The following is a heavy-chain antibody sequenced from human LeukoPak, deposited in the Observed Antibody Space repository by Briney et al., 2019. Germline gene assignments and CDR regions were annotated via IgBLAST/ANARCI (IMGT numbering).Heavy chain of an antibody. CDR1: GGSLKSYS. V-gene: IGHV4-30-2*01. Sequence: SETLSLTCSVSGGSLKSYSWSWIRQPPGKGLEWIGYIYHSGSTYYNPSLKSRVTISVDRSKNQFSLKLSSVTAADTAVYYCARSHDYGDYVYDYWGQGTLVTVSS. J-gene: IGHJ4*02. D-gene: IGHD4-17*01. CDR2: IYHSGST. CDR3: ARSHDYGDYVYDY.